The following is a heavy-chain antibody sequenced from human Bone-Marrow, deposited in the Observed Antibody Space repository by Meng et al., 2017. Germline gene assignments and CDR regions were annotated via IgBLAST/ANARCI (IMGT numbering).Heavy chain of an antibody. CDR1: GYTFPDNL. CDR3: ARDEDISAAGKLFGDY. V-gene: IGHV1-2*06. CDR2: INPNSADT. J-gene: IGHJ4*02. D-gene: IGHD6-13*01. Sequence: LVTSWAWVQSPVASVKCFGKASGYTFPDNLRHGGRRAPGHGLEWMGRINPNSADTHYAQRFQVRVTMTGDTSISTAYMELSGLRSDDTAMYFCARDEDISAAGKLFGDYWGQGTLVTVSS.